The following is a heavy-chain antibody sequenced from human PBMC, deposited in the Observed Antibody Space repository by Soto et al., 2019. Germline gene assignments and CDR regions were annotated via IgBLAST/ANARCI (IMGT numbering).Heavy chain of an antibody. V-gene: IGHV3-30*18. CDR1: GFTFSSYG. Sequence: LSLSCAASGFTFSSYGMHWVRQAPGKGLEWVAVISYDGSNKYYADSVKGRFTISRDNSKNTLYLQMNSLRAEDTAVYYCAKEQRVSLDIWGQGTMVTVSS. J-gene: IGHJ3*02. CDR3: AKEQRVSLDI. D-gene: IGHD1-1*01. CDR2: ISYDGSNK.